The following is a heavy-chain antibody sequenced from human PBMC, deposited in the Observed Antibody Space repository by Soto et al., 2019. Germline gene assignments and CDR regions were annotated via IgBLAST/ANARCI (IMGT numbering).Heavy chain of an antibody. D-gene: IGHD1-1*01. Sequence: SSPTLVNPTQTLTLTCTFSGFSLSTTGVGVGWIRQPPGKALEWLALIYWDDDKRYSPSLKSRLTITKDTSKNQVVLTMTNMDPVDTATYYCAHLKWQQLGFDYWGQGTLVTVSS. CDR2: IYWDDDK. V-gene: IGHV2-5*02. J-gene: IGHJ4*02. CDR3: AHLKWQQLGFDY. CDR1: GFSLSTTGVG.